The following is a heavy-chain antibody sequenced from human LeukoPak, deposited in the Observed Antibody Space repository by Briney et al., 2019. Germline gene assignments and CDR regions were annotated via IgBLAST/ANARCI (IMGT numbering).Heavy chain of an antibody. CDR3: ARDSEAYCSGGSCSMFDY. Sequence: GGSLRLSCAASGFTFSSYAMNWVRQAPGKGLEWVSSISRSADIYYADSVKGRFTVSRDNAKNSLYLQMNSLRAEDTAVYYCARDSEAYCSGGSCSMFDYWGQGTLVTVSS. V-gene: IGHV3-21*01. CDR1: GFTFSSYA. D-gene: IGHD2-15*01. CDR2: ISRSADI. J-gene: IGHJ4*02.